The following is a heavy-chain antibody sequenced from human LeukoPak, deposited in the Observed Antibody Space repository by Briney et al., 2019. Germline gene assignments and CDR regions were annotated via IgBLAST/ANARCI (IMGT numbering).Heavy chain of an antibody. V-gene: IGHV3-23*01. D-gene: IGHD6-13*01. CDR1: GFTFSSYA. Sequence: GGSLRLSCAASGFTFSSYAMSWVRQAPGKGLEWVSAISGSGGSTYYADSVKGRFTISRDNSKNTLYLQMNSLRAEDTAVYYCAKAGYGSSWYVPDYWGQGTLVTVSP. CDR3: AKAGYGSSWYVPDY. J-gene: IGHJ4*02. CDR2: ISGSGGST.